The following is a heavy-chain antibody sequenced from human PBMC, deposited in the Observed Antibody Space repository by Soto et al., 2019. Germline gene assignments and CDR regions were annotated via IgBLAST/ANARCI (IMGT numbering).Heavy chain of an antibody. CDR1: GFTFSSSE. CDR2: IHPSGQPI. CDR3: ARRASR. Sequence: EVQLVESGGGLVQPGASLRLSCAVSGFTFSSSEMYWVRQAPGKGLEWISYIHPSGQPIFYADSVKGRFTISRDNANTSLFLQMNSLRAEDTAVYYCARRASRWGQGTMVTVSS. D-gene: IGHD1-26*01. J-gene: IGHJ3*01. V-gene: IGHV3-48*03.